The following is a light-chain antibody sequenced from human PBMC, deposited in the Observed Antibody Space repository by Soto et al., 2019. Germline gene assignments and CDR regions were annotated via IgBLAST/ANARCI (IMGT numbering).Light chain of an antibody. CDR2: GAS. CDR3: QQYNNWRRT. CDR1: QSVSSN. V-gene: IGKV3-15*01. J-gene: IGKJ2*01. Sequence: EIVMTQSPATLSVSPGERATLSCRASQSVSSNLAWYQQKPGQAPRLLIYGASTRVTGIPARFSGSGSGTEFTLTISSLQSEDFAVYYCQQYNNWRRTFGQGTKLEIK.